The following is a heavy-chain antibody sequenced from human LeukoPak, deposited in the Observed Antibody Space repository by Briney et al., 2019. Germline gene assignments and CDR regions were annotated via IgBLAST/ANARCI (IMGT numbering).Heavy chain of an antibody. CDR1: GYTFTGYF. CDR3: ARHEIVGATTYFDY. J-gene: IGHJ4*02. D-gene: IGHD1-26*01. CDR2: INPNIGAT. V-gene: IGHV1-2*02. Sequence: ASVKVSCKASGYTFTGYFMHWVRQAPGQGLEWMGWINPNIGATKYARKFQGRVTMTRDTSISTAYLQWSSLKASDTAMYYCARHEIVGATTYFDYWGQGTLVTVSS.